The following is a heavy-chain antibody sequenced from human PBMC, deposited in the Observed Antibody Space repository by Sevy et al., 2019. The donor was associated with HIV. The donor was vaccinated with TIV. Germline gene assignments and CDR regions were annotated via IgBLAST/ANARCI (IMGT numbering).Heavy chain of an antibody. Sequence: GGSLRLSCEASGFSFSTHAMHWVRQAPGKGLEWVAVMSYDGSSQYYADSVRRRFTISRDNSKNTLFLQMNSLRPEDTALYYCARDGGYDSSGYYPFHFWGQGTQVTVSS. CDR1: GFSFSTHA. J-gene: IGHJ4*02. D-gene: IGHD3-22*01. V-gene: IGHV3-30*04. CDR2: MSYDGSSQ. CDR3: ARDGGYDSSGYYPFHF.